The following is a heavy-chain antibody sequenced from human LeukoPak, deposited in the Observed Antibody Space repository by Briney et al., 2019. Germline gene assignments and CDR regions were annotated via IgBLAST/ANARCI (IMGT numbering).Heavy chain of an antibody. V-gene: IGHV3-7*01. J-gene: IGHJ4*01. Sequence: GGSLRLSCSVSGFTFSSYWMNWVRQAPGKGLEWVASIKYDGGEKSYVDSVRDRFTISRDNTKNSLYLQMSSLRGEDTAVYYCARDGTAAGLYFDLWGRGTLVTVS. CDR1: GFTFSSYW. D-gene: IGHD6-13*01. CDR2: IKYDGGEK. CDR3: ARDGTAAGLYFDL.